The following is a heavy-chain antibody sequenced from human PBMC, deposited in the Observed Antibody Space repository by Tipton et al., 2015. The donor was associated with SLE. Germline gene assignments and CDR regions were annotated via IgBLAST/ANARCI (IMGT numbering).Heavy chain of an antibody. D-gene: IGHD2-2*01. Sequence: QVQLVQSGAEVKKPGASVKVSCKASGYTFTRHDINWVRQAAGQDLEWMGWMNPNSGNTDYAQRFQGRVTMTRDTSTSTAYMELSSLRSEDTAVYFCARGLGYQLLRSYYYYMDVWGKGTTVTVSS. V-gene: IGHV1-8*01. CDR3: ARGLGYQLLRSYYYYMDV. J-gene: IGHJ6*03. CDR2: MNPNSGNT. CDR1: GYTFTRHD.